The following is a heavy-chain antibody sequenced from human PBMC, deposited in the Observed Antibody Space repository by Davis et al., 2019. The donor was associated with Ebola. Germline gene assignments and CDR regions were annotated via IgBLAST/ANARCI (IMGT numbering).Heavy chain of an antibody. Sequence: SVKVSCKASGGTFSSYAISWVRQAPGQGLEWMGGIIPIFGTANYAQKFQGRVTITADESTSTAYMELSSLRSEDTAVYYCARDFERRGITMVRGVLGWFDPWGQGTLVTVSS. J-gene: IGHJ5*02. CDR2: IIPIFGTA. CDR3: ARDFERRGITMVRGVLGWFDP. D-gene: IGHD3-10*01. V-gene: IGHV1-69*13. CDR1: GGTFSSYA.